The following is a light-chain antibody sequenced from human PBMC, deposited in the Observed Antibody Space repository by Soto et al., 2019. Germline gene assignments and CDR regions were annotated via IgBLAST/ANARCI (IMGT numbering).Light chain of an antibody. CDR3: QQYGTSPRT. J-gene: IGKJ1*01. CDR2: GAS. V-gene: IGKV3-20*01. CDR1: RSVSSY. Sequence: EIVLTQSPATLSLSPGESATLSCRATRSVSSYLAWYQQKPGQVPRVLIHGASTRATGIADRFSGSGSGTDFTLTISRLEPEDSAVYYCQQYGTSPRTFGQGTKVDIK.